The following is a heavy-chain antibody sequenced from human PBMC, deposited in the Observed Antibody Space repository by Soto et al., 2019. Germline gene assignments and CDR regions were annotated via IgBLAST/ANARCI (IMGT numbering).Heavy chain of an antibody. Sequence: QVQLVQSGAEVKKPGASVKVSCKASGYTFTSYDINWVRQATGQGLEWMGWMNPNSGNTGYAQKFQGRDTMTRNTSISTAYMELSSLRSEDTAVYFCARARSAAGTGWFDPWGQGTLVTVSS. CDR2: MNPNSGNT. CDR1: GYTFTSYD. J-gene: IGHJ5*02. CDR3: ARARSAAGTGWFDP. D-gene: IGHD6-13*01. V-gene: IGHV1-8*01.